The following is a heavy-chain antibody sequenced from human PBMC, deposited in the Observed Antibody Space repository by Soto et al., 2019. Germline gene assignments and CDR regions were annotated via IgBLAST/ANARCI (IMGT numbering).Heavy chain of an antibody. CDR2: INAGNGNT. CDR1: GYTFSSYA. CDR3: ARGYTAMVSHNFDY. D-gene: IGHD5-18*01. V-gene: IGHV1-3*01. J-gene: IGHJ4*02. Sequence: ASVKVSCKASGYTFSSYAIDWVRQAPGQRLEWMGWINAGNGNTNYAQKFQGRVTITADESTSTAYMELSSLRSEDTAVYYCARGYTAMVSHNFDYWGQGTLVTVSS.